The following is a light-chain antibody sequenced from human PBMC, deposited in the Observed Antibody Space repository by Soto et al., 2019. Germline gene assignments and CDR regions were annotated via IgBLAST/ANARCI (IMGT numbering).Light chain of an antibody. CDR2: DAS. V-gene: IGKV3-11*01. CDR1: QSVSSY. CDR3: QQRSNWPIT. Sequence: EIVLTQSPATLSLSPGERATLSCRASQSVSSYLAWYQRKPGQAPRLLIYDASNRATGIPARFSGSGSGTDFTLTISSLEPEDFAVYYCQQRSNWPITLGQGTRLEIK. J-gene: IGKJ5*01.